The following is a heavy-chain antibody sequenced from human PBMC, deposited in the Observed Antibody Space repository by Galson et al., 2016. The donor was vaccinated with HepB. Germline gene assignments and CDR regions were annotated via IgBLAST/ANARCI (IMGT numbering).Heavy chain of an antibody. D-gene: IGHD3-3*01. J-gene: IGHJ4*02. CDR3: ARDVIRTIFGVVYPTYYFDY. CDR2: ISAYNGNT. V-gene: IGHV1-18*01. CDR1: GYTFTSYA. Sequence: SVKVSCKASGYTFTSYAISWVRQAPGQGLEWMGWISAYNGNTNYAQELQGRVTMTTDTSTSAAYMELRSLRSDDTAVYYCARDVIRTIFGVVYPTYYFDYWGQGTLVTVSS.